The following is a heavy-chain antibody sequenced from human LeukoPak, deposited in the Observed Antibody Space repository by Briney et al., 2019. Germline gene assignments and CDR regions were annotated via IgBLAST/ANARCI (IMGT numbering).Heavy chain of an antibody. J-gene: IGHJ6*02. D-gene: IGHD4-17*01. V-gene: IGHV3-30-3*01. CDR1: GFTFSSYA. CDR2: ISYDGSNK. Sequence: GGSLRLSCAASGFTFSSYAMPWVRQAPGKGLEWVAVISYDGSNKYYADSVKGRFTISRDNSKNTLYLQMNSLRAEDTAVYYCARDVDYGDSRYGMDVWGQGTTVTVSS. CDR3: ARDVDYGDSRYGMDV.